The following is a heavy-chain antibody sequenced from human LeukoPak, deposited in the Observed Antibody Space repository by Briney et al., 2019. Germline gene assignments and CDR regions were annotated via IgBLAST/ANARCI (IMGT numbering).Heavy chain of an antibody. D-gene: IGHD3-9*01. Sequence: TETLSLTCAVHGRSFSGYYWSWIRQTPGKGLGRVGAINYSGSTNYNPSLKSRVTISVDTSNNLFSLKLSSVTAADTAVYYCARGYPILSGYYSSYYYGMDVWGQGTTVTVSS. CDR2: INYSGST. J-gene: IGHJ6*02. CDR1: GRSFSGYY. CDR3: ARGYPILSGYYSSYYYGMDV. V-gene: IGHV4-34*01.